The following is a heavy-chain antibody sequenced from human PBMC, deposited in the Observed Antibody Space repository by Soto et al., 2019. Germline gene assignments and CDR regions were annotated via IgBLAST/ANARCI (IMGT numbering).Heavy chain of an antibody. D-gene: IGHD4-17*01. J-gene: IGHJ4*02. Sequence: QVQLVQSGAEVKKPGSSVKVSCKASGGTFSSYAISWVRQAPGQGLEWMGGIIPIFGTANYAQKFQGRVTITADESTSTDYMELSSLRSEDTAVYYCARDDYGDTKLTNPVDYWGQGTLVTVSS. CDR2: IIPIFGTA. CDR3: ARDDYGDTKLTNPVDY. CDR1: GGTFSSYA. V-gene: IGHV1-69*01.